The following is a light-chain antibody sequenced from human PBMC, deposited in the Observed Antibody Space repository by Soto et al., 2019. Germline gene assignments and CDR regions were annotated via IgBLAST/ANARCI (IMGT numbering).Light chain of an antibody. V-gene: IGKV1-9*01. Sequence: DIQLTHSPSFLSASVGDRVTITCRASQGIRSYLAWYQQKPGKAPELLIYAASTLQSGFPSRFSGSQSGTEFTLTISSMQPDDFATYYCQQLSISPRSFGQGTKVEIK. J-gene: IGKJ1*01. CDR3: QQLSISPRS. CDR1: QGIRSY. CDR2: AAS.